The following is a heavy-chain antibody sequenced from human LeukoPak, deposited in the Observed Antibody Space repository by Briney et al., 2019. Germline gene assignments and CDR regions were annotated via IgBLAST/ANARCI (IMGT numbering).Heavy chain of an antibody. Sequence: GGSLRLSCAASGFTFSSYAMHWVRQAPGKGLEYVSAISSNGGSTYYANSVKGRFTISRDNSKNTLYLQMNSLRAEDTAVYYCARDRNNHDAFDVWGRGITVSVSS. CDR3: ARDRNNHDAFDV. CDR1: GFTFSSYA. D-gene: IGHD1-14*01. V-gene: IGHV3-64*01. CDR2: ISSNGGST. J-gene: IGHJ3*01.